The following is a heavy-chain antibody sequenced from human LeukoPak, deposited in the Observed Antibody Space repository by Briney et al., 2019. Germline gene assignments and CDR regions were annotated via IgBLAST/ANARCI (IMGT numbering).Heavy chain of an antibody. CDR2: IYTGDSDT. CDR3: ARLVGASNWFDP. J-gene: IGHJ5*02. V-gene: IGHV5-51*01. D-gene: IGHD1-26*01. CDR1: GYSFTSYW. Sequence: GESLKIPCKGSGYSFTSYWIGRVRQMPRKGLEWLGIIYTGDSDTRYSPSFQGQVTISADKSISAAYLQWSSLEAADTAMYYCARLVGASNWFDPWGQGTLVTVSS.